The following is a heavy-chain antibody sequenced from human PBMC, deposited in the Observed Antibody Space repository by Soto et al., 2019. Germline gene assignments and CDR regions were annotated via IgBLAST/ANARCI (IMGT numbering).Heavy chain of an antibody. CDR3: ARDSPPNDIVVVVAGYGMDG. V-gene: IGHV4-34*01. J-gene: IGHJ6*02. CDR1: GGSFSGYY. CDR2: INHSGST. Sequence: SETLSLTCAVYGGSFSGYYWSWIRQPPGKGLEWIGEINHSGSTNYNPSLKSRVTISVDTSKNQFSLKLSSVTAADTAVYYCARDSPPNDIVVVVAGYGMDGWGQATTVSVAS. D-gene: IGHD2-15*01.